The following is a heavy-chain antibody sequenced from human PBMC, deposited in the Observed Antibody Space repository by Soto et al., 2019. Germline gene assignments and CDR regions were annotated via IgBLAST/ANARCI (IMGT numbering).Heavy chain of an antibody. CDR2: IYHSGST. V-gene: IGHV4-30-2*01. CDR3: ARYTTTVTSEVYNWFDP. Sequence: PSETLCLTCAVSGGSISGGGYSRSFIRQPPGKGLEWIGYIYHSGSTYYNPSLKSRVTISVDRSKNQFSLKLSSVTAADTAVYYCARYTTTVTSEVYNWFDPWGQATLLTGLL. D-gene: IGHD4-17*01. CDR1: GGSISGGGYS. J-gene: IGHJ5*02.